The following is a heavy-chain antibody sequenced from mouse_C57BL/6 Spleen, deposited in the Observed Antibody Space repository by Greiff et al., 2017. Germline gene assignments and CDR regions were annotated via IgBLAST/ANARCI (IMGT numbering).Heavy chain of an antibody. CDR1: GFNIKDDY. J-gene: IGHJ2*01. Sequence: VQLQQSGAELVRPGASVKLSCTASGFNIKDDYMHWVKQRPEQGREWIGCIDPENGDTEYASKFQGKATITADTSSNTAYRHLSSLTSEDTAVYYCSTNFRGNCFDYWGQGTTLTVSS. D-gene: IGHD3-2*02. CDR3: STNFRGNCFDY. CDR2: IDPENGDT. V-gene: IGHV14-4*01.